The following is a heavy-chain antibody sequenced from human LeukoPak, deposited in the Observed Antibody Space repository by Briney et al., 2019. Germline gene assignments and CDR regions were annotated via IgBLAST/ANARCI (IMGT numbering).Heavy chain of an antibody. CDR1: GFTFSSYG. D-gene: IGHD2-2*01. CDR2: ISGDGGST. J-gene: IGHJ4*02. V-gene: IGHV3-43*02. CDR3: AKDIVRDCSSTSCYAVY. Sequence: GGSLRLSCAPFGFTFSSYGMHWVRQAPGKGLEWVSLISGDGGSTYYADSVKGRFTISRDNSKNSLYLQMNSLRTEDTALYYCAKDIVRDCSSTSCYAVYWGQGTLVTVSS.